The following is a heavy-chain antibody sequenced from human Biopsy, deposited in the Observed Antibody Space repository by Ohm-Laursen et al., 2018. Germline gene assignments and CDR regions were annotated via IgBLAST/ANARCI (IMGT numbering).Heavy chain of an antibody. CDR1: GPTFTSYE. J-gene: IGHJ5*02. CDR3: ARADRPLFYYGSGSSNWFDP. D-gene: IGHD3-10*01. CDR2: MNTDSGNT. Sequence: GPSVKLSCPTSGPTFTSYEINWVRQATGEGLEWMGWMNTDSGNTGYAQNFQGRVTMTRNTSISTTYKELSSLRSEHTAVYFCARADRPLFYYGSGSSNWFDPWGQGTLVTVSS. V-gene: IGHV1-8*01.